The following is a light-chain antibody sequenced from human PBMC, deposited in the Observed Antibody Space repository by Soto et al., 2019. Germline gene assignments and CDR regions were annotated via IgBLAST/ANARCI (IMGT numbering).Light chain of an antibody. V-gene: IGKV3-15*01. Sequence: EIVMTQSPATLSVSPGERATLSCRASQSISNNLAWYQQKPGQAPRLLIYGASTRATGIPASFSGSGSGTEFTLTISSLQSEDFAVYYCQQYNNWPLTFGQGTKVEIK. CDR3: QQYNNWPLT. J-gene: IGKJ1*01. CDR1: QSISNN. CDR2: GAS.